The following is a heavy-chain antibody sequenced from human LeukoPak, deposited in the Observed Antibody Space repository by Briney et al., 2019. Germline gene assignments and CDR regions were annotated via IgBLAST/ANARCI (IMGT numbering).Heavy chain of an antibody. J-gene: IGHJ3*02. Sequence: QAGGSLRLSCAASGFTCSSYAMSWVRQAPGKGLERVLAIIGSGGSTYYADSVKGRFTISRDNSKNTLYLQMNSLRAEDTAVYYCAKALGRVRGVMYAFDIWGQGTMVTVSS. CDR3: AKALGRVRGVMYAFDI. CDR1: GFTCSSYA. CDR2: IIGSGGST. V-gene: IGHV3-23*01. D-gene: IGHD3-10*01.